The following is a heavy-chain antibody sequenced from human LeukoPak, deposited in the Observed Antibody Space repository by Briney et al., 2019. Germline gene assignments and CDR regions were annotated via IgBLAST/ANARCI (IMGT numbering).Heavy chain of an antibody. D-gene: IGHD4-17*01. CDR3: ATDPHTVTTEYFQH. V-gene: IGHV1-24*01. J-gene: IGHJ1*01. Sequence: WASVKVSCKVSGYTLTELSMHWVRQAPGKGLEWMGGFDPEDGETIYAQKFQGRVTMTEDTSTDTAYMELSSLRSEDTTVYYCATDPHTVTTEYFQHWGQGTLVTVSS. CDR1: GYTLTELS. CDR2: FDPEDGET.